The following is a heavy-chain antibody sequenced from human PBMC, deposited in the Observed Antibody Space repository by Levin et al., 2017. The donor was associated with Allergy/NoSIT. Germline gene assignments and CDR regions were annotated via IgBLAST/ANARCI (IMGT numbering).Heavy chain of an antibody. J-gene: IGHJ2*01. CDR1: GGSISSYY. D-gene: IGHD5-24*01. CDR2: IYYSGST. Sequence: SETLSLTCTVSGGSISSYYWSWIRQPPGKGLEWIGYIYYSGSTNYNPSLKSRVTISVDTSKNQFSLKLSSVTAADTAVYYCARVEMATIDWYFDRWGRGTLVTVSS. V-gene: IGHV4-59*01. CDR3: ARVEMATIDWYFDR.